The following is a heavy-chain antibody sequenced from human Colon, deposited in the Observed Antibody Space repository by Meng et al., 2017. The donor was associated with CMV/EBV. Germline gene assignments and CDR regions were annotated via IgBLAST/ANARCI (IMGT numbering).Heavy chain of an antibody. CDR3: AGVMVPRASLRYGMDV. D-gene: IGHD3-10*01. J-gene: IGHJ6*02. Sequence: SLIISSAASDYTASSNYMSWVRPAPGQGLGWVSVMYSDGRTFYADSVKGRCTTSRDNSETTLYLQMNNLRAEDTTVYYCAGVMVPRASLRYGMDVWGQGATVTVSS. V-gene: IGHV3-53*01. CDR2: MYSDGRT. CDR1: DYTASSNY.